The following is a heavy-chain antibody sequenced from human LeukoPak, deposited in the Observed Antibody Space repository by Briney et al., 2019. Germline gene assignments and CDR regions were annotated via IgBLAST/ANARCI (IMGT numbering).Heavy chain of an antibody. Sequence: SETLSLTCTVSGGSISSYYWSWVRQPPGKGLEWIGYIYYSGSTNYNPSLKSRVTISVDTSKNQFSLKLSSVTAADTAVYYCAKDIVVGATEFSLQHWGQGTLVTVSS. J-gene: IGHJ1*01. CDR3: AKDIVVGATEFSLQH. D-gene: IGHD1-26*01. CDR2: IYYSGST. CDR1: GGSISSYY. V-gene: IGHV4-59*01.